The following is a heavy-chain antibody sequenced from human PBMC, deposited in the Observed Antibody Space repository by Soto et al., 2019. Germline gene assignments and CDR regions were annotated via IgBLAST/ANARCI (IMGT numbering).Heavy chain of an antibody. J-gene: IGHJ3*02. CDR2: IIPIFGTA. CDR1: GGTFSSYA. Sequence: QVQLVQSGAEVKKPGSSVKVSCKASGGTFSSYAISWVRQAPGQGLEWMGGIIPIFGTANYAQKFQGRVTITADESTSTAYMELSSLRAEDTAVYYCARDSESWAVAGTGVAFDIWGQGTMVTVSS. V-gene: IGHV1-69*01. D-gene: IGHD6-19*01. CDR3: ARDSESWAVAGTGVAFDI.